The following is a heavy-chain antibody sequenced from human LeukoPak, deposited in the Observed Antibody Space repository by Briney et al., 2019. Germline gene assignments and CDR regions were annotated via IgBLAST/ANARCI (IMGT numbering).Heavy chain of an antibody. CDR2: IYYSGST. CDR1: DYSISSGYY. V-gene: IGHV4-61*01. D-gene: IGHD4-17*01. J-gene: IGHJ4*02. Sequence: SETLSLTCSVSDYSISSGYYWGWIRQPPGKGLEWIGYIYYSGSTNYNPSLKSRVTISVDTSKNQFSLKLSSVTAADTAVYYCARVPFSDYGVGYFDYWGQGTLVTVSS. CDR3: ARVPFSDYGVGYFDY.